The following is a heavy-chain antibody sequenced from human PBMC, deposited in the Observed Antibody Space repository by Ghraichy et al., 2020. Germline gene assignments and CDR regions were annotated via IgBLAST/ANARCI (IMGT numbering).Heavy chain of an antibody. V-gene: IGHV3-74*01. CDR2: LTSDGSTT. CDR1: GFTFSTCW. CDR3: ASSPVTTYGMALDH. D-gene: IGHD4-17*01. J-gene: IGHJ4*02. Sequence: GGSLRLSCAASGFTFSTCWMHWVRQAPGKGLVWVSRLTSDGSTTVYADSVKGRFTISRDNAKNTLYLQMNSLRAEDTAVYYCASSPVTTYGMALDHWGQGTPVTVSS.